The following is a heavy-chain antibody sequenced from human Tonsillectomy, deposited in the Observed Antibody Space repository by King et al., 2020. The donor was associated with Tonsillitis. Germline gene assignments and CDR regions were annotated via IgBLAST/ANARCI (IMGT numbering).Heavy chain of an antibody. Sequence: VQLVESGGGLVQPGGSPRLSCAASGFTFSNYAMSWVRQAPGKGLEWVSAISGGGGSTYCADSVKGRFIISRDNSKNMLYLQMSSLRAADTALYYCAKTISMTSRYYGLDVWGQGTTVTVSS. V-gene: IGHV3-23*04. D-gene: IGHD3-3*02. CDR3: AKTISMTSRYYGLDV. CDR2: ISGGGGST. CDR1: GFTFSNYA. J-gene: IGHJ6*02.